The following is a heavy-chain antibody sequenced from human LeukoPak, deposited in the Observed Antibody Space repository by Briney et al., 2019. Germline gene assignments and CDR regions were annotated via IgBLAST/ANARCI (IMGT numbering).Heavy chain of an antibody. V-gene: IGHV2-5*02. J-gene: IGHJ5*02. CDR2: IYWDVDK. CDR1: GFSLSTSGVG. Sequence: SGPTLVKPTRTLTLTSTFSGFSLSTSGVGLGWIRHPPGKALEWLALIYWDVDKRYSPSLKSRLTITRDTSKNQVVLTITNMDPVDTATYYCAHSVVRGVITRWFDPWGQGTLVTVSS. CDR3: AHSVVRGVITRWFDP. D-gene: IGHD3-10*01.